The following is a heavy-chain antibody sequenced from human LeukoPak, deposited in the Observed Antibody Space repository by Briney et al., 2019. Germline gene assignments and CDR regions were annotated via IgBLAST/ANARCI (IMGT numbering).Heavy chain of an antibody. J-gene: IGHJ4*02. CDR1: GGSFSGYY. Sequence: SETLSLTCAVYGGSFSGYYWSWIRQPPVKGLEWIGVINHSGSTNYNPSLKSRVTISVYTSKNQFSLKLSSVPAADTAVYYCARRPSKLLRFGEPNHSLDYWGQGTLVTVSS. CDR2: INHSGST. V-gene: IGHV4-34*01. CDR3: ARRPSKLLRFGEPNHSLDY. D-gene: IGHD3-10*01.